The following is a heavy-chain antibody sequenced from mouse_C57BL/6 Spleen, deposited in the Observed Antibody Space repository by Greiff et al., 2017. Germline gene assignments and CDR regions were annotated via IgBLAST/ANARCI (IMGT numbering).Heavy chain of an antibody. V-gene: IGHV1-82*01. CDR3: ARGAGTGYFDV. D-gene: IGHD4-1*01. CDR2: IYPGDGDT. Sequence: VKLQESGPELVKPGASVKISCKASGYAFSSSWMNWVKQRPGKGLEWIGRIYPGDGDTNYNGKFKGKATLTADKSSSTAYMQLSSLTSEDSAVYFCARGAGTGYFDVWGTGTTVTVSS. J-gene: IGHJ1*03. CDR1: GYAFSSSW.